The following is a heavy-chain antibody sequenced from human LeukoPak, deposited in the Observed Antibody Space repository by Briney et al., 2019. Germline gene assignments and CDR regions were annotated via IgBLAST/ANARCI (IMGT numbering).Heavy chain of an antibody. Sequence: SVKVSCKASGGTFSSYAISWVRQAPGQGLEWMGRIIPILGIANYAQKFQGRVTITADKSTSTAYMELSSLRSEDTAVYYCASSSYYDSPLRDYWGQGTLVTVSS. CDR2: IIPILGIA. D-gene: IGHD3-22*01. CDR3: ASSSYYDSPLRDY. V-gene: IGHV1-69*04. CDR1: GGTFSSYA. J-gene: IGHJ4*02.